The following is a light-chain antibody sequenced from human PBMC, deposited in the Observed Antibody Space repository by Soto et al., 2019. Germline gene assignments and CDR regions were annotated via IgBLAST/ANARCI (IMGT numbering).Light chain of an antibody. CDR2: GAS. V-gene: IGKV3-20*01. CDR3: QQFGSSPLYT. Sequence: EIVLTQSLGTLSLSPGERVTLSCRASQSVSSTYLAWYQQKPGQAPRLLIYGASSRATGIPDGFSGSGSGTDFTLTISRLEPEDFAVYYCQQFGSSPLYTFGQRTMLEIK. J-gene: IGKJ2*01. CDR1: QSVSSTY.